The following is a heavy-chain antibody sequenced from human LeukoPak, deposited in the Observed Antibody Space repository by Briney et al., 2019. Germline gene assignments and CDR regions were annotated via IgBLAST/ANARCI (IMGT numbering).Heavy chain of an antibody. CDR3: ARDTTLVLLWFGELSEPFDY. V-gene: IGHV1-2*02. Sequence: ASVKVSCKASGYTFTGYYMHWVRPAPGQGLEWMGWINPNSGGTNYAQKFQGRVTMTRDTSISTAYMELSRLRSDDTAVYYCARDTTLVLLWFGELSEPFDYWGQGTLVTVSS. D-gene: IGHD3-10*01. J-gene: IGHJ4*02. CDR2: INPNSGGT. CDR1: GYTFTGYY.